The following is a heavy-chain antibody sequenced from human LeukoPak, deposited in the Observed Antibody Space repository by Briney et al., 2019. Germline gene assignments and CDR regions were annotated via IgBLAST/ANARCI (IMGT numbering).Heavy chain of an antibody. CDR2: IYYSGST. Sequence: PSETLFLTCTVSGGSISSSSYYWGWIRQPPGKGLEWIGSIYYSGSTYYNPSLKSRVTISVDTSKNQFSLKLSSVTAADTAVYYCARIVVPAATRYYFDYWGQGTLVTVSS. V-gene: IGHV4-39*01. D-gene: IGHD2-2*01. J-gene: IGHJ4*02. CDR1: GGSISSSSYY. CDR3: ARIVVPAATRYYFDY.